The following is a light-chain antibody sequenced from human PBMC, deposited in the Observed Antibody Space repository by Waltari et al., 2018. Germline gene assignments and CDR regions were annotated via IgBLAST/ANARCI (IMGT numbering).Light chain of an antibody. J-gene: IGLJ2*01. CDR3: ATWDDTIGGPV. CDR2: RNN. CDR1: SANIGDQY. Sequence: SVLTHPPSESGTPRQRVLTPCSGISANIGDQYFYCYQPLPGAAPKLPSNRNNQRPSGFPDRFSGSKSGTSASLAISGLRSEDEGDYFCATWDDTIGGPVFGGGTKLTVL. V-gene: IGLV1-47*01.